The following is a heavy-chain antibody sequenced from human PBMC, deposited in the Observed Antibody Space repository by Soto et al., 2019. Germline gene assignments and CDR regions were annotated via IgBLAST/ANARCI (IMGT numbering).Heavy chain of an antibody. CDR3: AVQPRQLRYVSY. D-gene: IGHD3-16*01. CDR2: ISSSSSYI. Sequence: GGSLRLSCAASGFTFSSYSMNWVRQAPGKGLEWVSSISSSSSYIYYADSVKGRFTISRDNAKNSLYLQMNSLRAEDTAVYYCAVQPRQLRYVSYWGQGTLVTVSS. V-gene: IGHV3-21*01. J-gene: IGHJ4*02. CDR1: GFTFSSYS.